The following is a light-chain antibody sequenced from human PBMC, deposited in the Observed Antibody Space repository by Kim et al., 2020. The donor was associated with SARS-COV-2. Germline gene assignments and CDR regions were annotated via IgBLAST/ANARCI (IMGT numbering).Light chain of an antibody. V-gene: IGKV3-11*01. CDR1: QSVSSY. Sequence: EIVLTQSPATLSLSPGERATLSCWASQSVSSYLAWYQHKPGQAPRLLIYDASNRATGIPARFSGSGSGTVFTLTISSLEPEDFAVYYCQQRSNWPPTFGGGTKVEI. CDR3: QQRSNWPPT. J-gene: IGKJ4*01. CDR2: DAS.